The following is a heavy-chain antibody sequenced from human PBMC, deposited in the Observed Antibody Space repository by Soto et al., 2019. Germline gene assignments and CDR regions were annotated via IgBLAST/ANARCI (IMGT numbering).Heavy chain of an antibody. CDR3: AHRRHIPYFDY. Sequence: QITLKESGPTLVKPTQTLTLTCTFSGFSLSTTGVGVGWIRQPPGKALEWLALIYWDDDKRYSPSLKSRLTITKDTSKNQVVLTLTNMDLVDTATYSCAHRRHIPYFDYWGQGTLVTVSS. D-gene: IGHD2-21*01. CDR2: IYWDDDK. V-gene: IGHV2-5*02. CDR1: GFSLSTTGVG. J-gene: IGHJ4*02.